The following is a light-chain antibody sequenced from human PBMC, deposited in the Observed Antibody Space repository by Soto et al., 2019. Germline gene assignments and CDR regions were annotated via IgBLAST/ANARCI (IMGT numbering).Light chain of an antibody. J-gene: IGKJ1*01. CDR3: QQRSNWPVT. Sequence: EIVLTQSPATLSLSPGERATLSCRASQSVSSYFAWYQQKPGQAPRLLIYDASSRATGIPARFSGSGSGTDFTLTISSLEPEDFAVYYCQQRSNWPVTFGQGTKVEI. CDR1: QSVSSY. V-gene: IGKV3-11*01. CDR2: DAS.